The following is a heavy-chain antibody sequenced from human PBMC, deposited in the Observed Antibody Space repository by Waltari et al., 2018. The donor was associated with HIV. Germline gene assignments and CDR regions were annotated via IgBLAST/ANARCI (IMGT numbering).Heavy chain of an antibody. CDR1: GGNWVSSYG. Sequence: VHLVESGGGMVQPGESLRPSCVACGGNWVSSYGMPWVREAPGKGLEWVATISYDAVGKDYLASVKGRFDISRDGSKNTVYLQMNNLRREDTALYYCAIDRRQGFYYDKNMGRPFDFWGRGTLVTVSP. CDR2: ISYDAVGK. J-gene: IGHJ4*02. V-gene: IGHV3-30*03. CDR3: AIDRRQGFYYDKNMGRPFDF. D-gene: IGHD3-16*01.